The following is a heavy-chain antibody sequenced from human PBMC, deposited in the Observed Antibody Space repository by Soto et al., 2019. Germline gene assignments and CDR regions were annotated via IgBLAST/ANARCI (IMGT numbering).Heavy chain of an antibody. J-gene: IGHJ5*02. Sequence: GGSLRLSCAASGFTFSSYSMNWVRQAPGKGLEWVSSISSSSSYIYYADSVKGRFTISRDNAKNSLYLQMNSLRAEDTAVYYCARDKAYYDFWSGYSNWFDTWGQGTRVTVSS. D-gene: IGHD3-3*01. CDR3: ARDKAYYDFWSGYSNWFDT. CDR1: GFTFSSYS. CDR2: ISSSSSYI. V-gene: IGHV3-21*01.